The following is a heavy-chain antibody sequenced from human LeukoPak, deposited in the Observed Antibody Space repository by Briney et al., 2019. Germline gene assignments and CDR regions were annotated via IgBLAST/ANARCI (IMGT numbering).Heavy chain of an antibody. CDR3: ARAPAAGILRGSYYYYGMDV. D-gene: IGHD6-13*01. CDR2: LYIGGNT. CDR1: GLTVSSNY. V-gene: IGHV3-53*01. Sequence: PGGSLRLSCAASGLTVSSNYMNWVRQAPGKGLEWVSALYIGGNTYYADSVRGRFTISRDNSKNTLYLQMNSLRAEDTAVYYCARAPAAGILRGSYYYYGMDVWGQGTTVTVSS. J-gene: IGHJ6*02.